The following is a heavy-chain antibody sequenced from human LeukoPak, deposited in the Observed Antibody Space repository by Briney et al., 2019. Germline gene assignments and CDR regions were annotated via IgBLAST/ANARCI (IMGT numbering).Heavy chain of an antibody. CDR2: ITSSGSVI. CDR1: GFTFSTNS. J-gene: IGHJ4*02. V-gene: IGHV3-48*01. CDR3: ARDWASPGPTTI. D-gene: IGHD1-26*01. Sequence: PGGSLRLSCAASGFTFSTNSMSWVRQAPGKGLEWVSYITSSGSVIHYSDSVRGRFTISRDNAKSSLYLQMNNLRAEDTAIYYCARDWASPGPTTIWGQGTLVTVSS.